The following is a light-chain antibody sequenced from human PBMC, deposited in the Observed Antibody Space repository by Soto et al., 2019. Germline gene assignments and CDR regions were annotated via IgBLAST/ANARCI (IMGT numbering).Light chain of an antibody. CDR2: DAS. CDR1: QDISNY. CDR3: QQYDNLPPSIT. J-gene: IGKJ5*01. V-gene: IGKV1-33*01. Sequence: EIQMTQSASSLSASVGDRVTITCQASQDISNYLNWYQQKPVKAPKLLXXDASNLETGVPSRFSGSGSGTDFTFTISSLQPEDIATYYCQQYDNLPPSITFGQGTRLEIK.